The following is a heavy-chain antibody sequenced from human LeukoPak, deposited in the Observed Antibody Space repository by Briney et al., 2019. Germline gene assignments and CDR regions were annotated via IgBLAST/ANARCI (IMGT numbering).Heavy chain of an antibody. CDR3: ARGSYQLLW. CDR1: GFTFGDYA. V-gene: IGHV3-7*01. Sequence: GGSLRLSCTASGFTFGDYAMSWFRQAPGKGLEWVAHIKQDGSEKYYVDSVKGRFTISRDNAKNSLYLQMNSLRAEDTAVYYCARGSYQLLWGGQGTLVTVSS. J-gene: IGHJ4*02. D-gene: IGHD2-2*01. CDR2: IKQDGSEK.